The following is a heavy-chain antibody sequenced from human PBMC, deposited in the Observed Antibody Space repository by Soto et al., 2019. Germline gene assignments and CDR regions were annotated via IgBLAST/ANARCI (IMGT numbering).Heavy chain of an antibody. D-gene: IGHD6-19*01. CDR2: ISSSSTI. Sequence: GGSLRLSCAASGFTFSTCSMNWVRQAPGKGLEWVSSISSSSTIYYADSVKGRFTISRDNVQNSLYLQMHSLGAEDTAVYYCARERGSGWTFDYWGQGTLVTVSS. V-gene: IGHV3-48*01. CDR3: ARERGSGWTFDY. J-gene: IGHJ4*02. CDR1: GFTFSTCS.